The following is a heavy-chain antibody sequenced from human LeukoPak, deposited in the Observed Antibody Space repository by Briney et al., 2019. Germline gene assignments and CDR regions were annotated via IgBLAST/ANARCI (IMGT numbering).Heavy chain of an antibody. V-gene: IGHV4-34*01. CDR1: GGSFSGYY. CDR3: ARGRTGITIFGVVIISPFFDY. J-gene: IGHJ4*02. CDR2: INHSGST. Sequence: SETLSLTCAVYGGSFSGYYWSWIRQPPGKGLEWIGEINHSGSTNYNPSLKSRVTVSVDTSKNQFSLKLRSVTAADTAVYYCARGRTGITIFGVVIISPFFDYWGQGTLVTVSS. D-gene: IGHD3-3*01.